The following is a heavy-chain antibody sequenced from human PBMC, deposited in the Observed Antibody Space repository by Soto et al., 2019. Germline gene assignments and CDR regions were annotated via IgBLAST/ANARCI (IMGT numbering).Heavy chain of an antibody. CDR2: ISYDGSNK. CDR3: ARDLGSSGYYYVFHDAFDI. D-gene: IGHD3-22*01. CDR1: GFTFSSYA. V-gene: IGHV3-30-3*01. J-gene: IGHJ3*02. Sequence: PGGSLRLSCAASGFTFSSYAMHWVRQAPGKGLEWVAVISYDGSNKYYADSVKGRFTISRDNSKNTLYLQMNSLRAEDTAVYYCARDLGSSGYYYVFHDAFDIWGQGTMVTVSS.